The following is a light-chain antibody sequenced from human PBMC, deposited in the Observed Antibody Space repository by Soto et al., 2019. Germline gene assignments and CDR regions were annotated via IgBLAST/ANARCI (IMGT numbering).Light chain of an antibody. CDR1: SSDVGGYIY. Sequence: QSALTQPASVSGSPGQSITISCTGTSSDVGGYIYVYWYQQHPGKAPKLMIYEVSNRPSGVSTRFSGSKSDNTASLTISGLQAEDEADYYCSSYSSTDTIYVFGTGTKLTVL. CDR2: EVS. J-gene: IGLJ1*01. CDR3: SSYSSTDTIYV. V-gene: IGLV2-14*01.